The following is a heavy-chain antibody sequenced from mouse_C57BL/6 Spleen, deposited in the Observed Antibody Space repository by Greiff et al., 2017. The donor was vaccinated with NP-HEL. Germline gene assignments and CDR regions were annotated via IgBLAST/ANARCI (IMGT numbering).Heavy chain of an antibody. J-gene: IGHJ4*01. CDR3: ARGGSSLYNAMDD. Sequence: EVQLVESGGGFVKPGGSLKLSCAASGFTFSSYAMSWVRQTPEKRLEWVATISDGGSYTYYPDNVKGRFTISIDNAKNNLYLQMSHLKSEDTAMYYCARGGSSLYNAMDDWGQGTSVTVSS. V-gene: IGHV5-4*01. CDR2: ISDGGSYT. D-gene: IGHD1-1*01. CDR1: GFTFSSYA.